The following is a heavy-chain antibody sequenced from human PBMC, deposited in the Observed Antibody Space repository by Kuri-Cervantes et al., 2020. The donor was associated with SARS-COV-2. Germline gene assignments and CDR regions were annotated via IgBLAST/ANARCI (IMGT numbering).Heavy chain of an antibody. J-gene: IGHJ4*02. CDR2: ISSSSSYI. CDR3: ARDHPRDYFEY. Sequence: GESLKISCAASGLTFSNAWISWVRQAPGKGLEWVSSISSSSSYIYYADSVKGRFTISRDNAKNSLYLQMNSLRAEDTAVYYCARDHPRDYFEYWGQGTLVTVSS. CDR1: GLTFSNAW. V-gene: IGHV3-21*01.